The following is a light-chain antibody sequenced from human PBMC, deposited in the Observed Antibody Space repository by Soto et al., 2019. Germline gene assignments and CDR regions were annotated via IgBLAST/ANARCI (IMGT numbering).Light chain of an antibody. CDR2: GVS. Sequence: QSALTQPASVSGSPGQSITISCTGSSSDVGAYTSVSWYQQHPGKAPKLMIYGVSNWPSGVSRRFSGSKSGNTASLTISGLQAEDEAHYYCSSYSSDNRNYVFGTGTKVTVL. CDR1: SSDVGAYTS. V-gene: IGLV2-14*01. CDR3: SSYSSDNRNYV. J-gene: IGLJ1*01.